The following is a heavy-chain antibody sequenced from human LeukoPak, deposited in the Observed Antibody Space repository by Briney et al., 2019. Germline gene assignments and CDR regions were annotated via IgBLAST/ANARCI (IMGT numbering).Heavy chain of an antibody. Sequence: PGASLRLSCAASGFTFSSYSMNWVRQAPGKGLEWVSSISSSSSYIYYADSVKGRFTISRDNAKNSLYLQMNSLRAEDTAVYYCARGDSSGYYLGAEYFQHWGQGTLVTVSS. CDR1: GFTFSSYS. J-gene: IGHJ1*01. CDR3: ARGDSSGYYLGAEYFQH. CDR2: ISSSSSYI. D-gene: IGHD3-22*01. V-gene: IGHV3-21*01.